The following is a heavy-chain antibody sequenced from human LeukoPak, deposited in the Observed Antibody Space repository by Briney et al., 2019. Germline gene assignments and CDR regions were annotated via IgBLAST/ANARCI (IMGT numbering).Heavy chain of an antibody. J-gene: IGHJ3*02. CDR1: GFTFSSYG. V-gene: IGHV3-30*18. CDR3: ANPISDSFFDAFDI. CDR2: ISYDGSNK. D-gene: IGHD2-15*01. Sequence: GGSLRLSCAASGFTFSSYGMHWVRQAPGKGLEWVAVISYDGSNKYYADSVKGRFTISRDNSKNTLYLQMNSLRAEDTAVYYCANPISDSFFDAFDIWGQGTMVTVSS.